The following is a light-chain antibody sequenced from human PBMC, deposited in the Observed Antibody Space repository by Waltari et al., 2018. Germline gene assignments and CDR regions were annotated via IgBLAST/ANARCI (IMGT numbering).Light chain of an antibody. J-gene: IGLJ1*01. CDR3: SSYTTGSTRYV. V-gene: IGLV2-14*03. CDR1: SSDIGHYNF. CDR2: DVN. Sequence: QSALTQPASVSGSPGQSITISCTGTSSDIGHYNFVSWSQKHPGKAPKVMIHDVNNRPSGVSSRFSGSKSGNTASLTISGLQAEDEADYYCSSYTTGSTRYVFGSGTKVTVL.